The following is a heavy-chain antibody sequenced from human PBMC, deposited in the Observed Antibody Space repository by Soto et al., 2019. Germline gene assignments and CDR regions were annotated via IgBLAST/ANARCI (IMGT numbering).Heavy chain of an antibody. CDR2: VSKSDYT. J-gene: IGHJ4*02. D-gene: IGHD2-2*01. CDR3: AREDSIIIPAVSEF. Sequence: GGSLRLSCAVSGFNFNNYGINWVRQAPGKGLEWVSSVSKSDYTYYSDSVKGRFTISRDNAKNSVSLQMNTLRAEDTAVYYCAREDSIIIPAVSEFWGQGTLVTVS. V-gene: IGHV3-21*01. CDR1: GFNFNNYG.